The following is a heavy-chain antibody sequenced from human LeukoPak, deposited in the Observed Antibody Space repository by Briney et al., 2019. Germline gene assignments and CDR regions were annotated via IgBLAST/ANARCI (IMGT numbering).Heavy chain of an antibody. V-gene: IGHV3-74*01. J-gene: IGHJ5*02. Sequence: TGGSLSLSGAAPGFTPSSSWSSWVGQAPGRGRCWFSRINGDGSSTGYADSVRGRFSISRDNAKNTLCLQMNSLRAEDTAVYYCAKGGTGGSWFDTWGQGTLVTVSS. CDR3: AKGGTGGSWFDT. CDR1: GFTPSSSW. CDR2: INGDGSST. D-gene: IGHD1-14*01.